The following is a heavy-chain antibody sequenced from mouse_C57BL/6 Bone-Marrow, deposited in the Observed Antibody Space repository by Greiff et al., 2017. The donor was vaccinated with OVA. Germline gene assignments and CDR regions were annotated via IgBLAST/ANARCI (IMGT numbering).Heavy chain of an antibody. D-gene: IGHD1-1*01. CDR3: ARDGSSSYWYFDV. Sequence: QVQLQQPGAELVRPGSSVKLSCKASGYTFTSYWMDWVKQRPGQGLEWIGNIYPSDSETHYNQKFKDKATLTVDKSSSTAYMQISSLTSEDSAVYYCARDGSSSYWYFDVWGTGTTVTVSS. V-gene: IGHV1-61*01. CDR1: GYTFTSYW. CDR2: IYPSDSET. J-gene: IGHJ1*03.